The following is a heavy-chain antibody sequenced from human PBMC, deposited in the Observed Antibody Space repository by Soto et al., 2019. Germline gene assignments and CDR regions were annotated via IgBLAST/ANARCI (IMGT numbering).Heavy chain of an antibody. D-gene: IGHD3-10*01. CDR1: GYTFTSYG. J-gene: IGHJ4*02. CDR2: ISAYNGNT. V-gene: IGHV1-18*04. CDR3: ARDNRRGSGSFPAY. Sequence: QAQLVQSGAEVKKPGASVKVSCKASGYTFTSYGIRWVRQAQGQGLEWMGWISAYNGNTNYAQRLQGRVTMTADTSTSTAYMELRSLRSDDTAVYYWARDNRRGSGSFPAYWGQGTLVIVSS.